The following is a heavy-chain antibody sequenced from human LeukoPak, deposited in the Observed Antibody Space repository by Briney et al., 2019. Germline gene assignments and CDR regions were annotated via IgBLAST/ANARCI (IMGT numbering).Heavy chain of an antibody. D-gene: IGHD1-26*01. CDR3: ARAGVGATYYYYGMDV. V-gene: IGHV4-34*01. CDR2: INHSGST. Sequence: SETLSLTCAVYGGSFSGYYWSWIRQPPGKGLEWIGEINHSGSTNYNPSLKSRVTISVDTSENQFSLKLSSVTAADTAVYYCARAGVGATYYYYGMDVWGQGTTVTVSS. J-gene: IGHJ6*02. CDR1: GGSFSGYY.